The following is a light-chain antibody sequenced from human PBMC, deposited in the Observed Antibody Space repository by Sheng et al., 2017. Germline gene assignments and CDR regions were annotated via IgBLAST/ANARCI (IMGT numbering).Light chain of an antibody. Sequence: QSALTQPASVSGSPGQSITISCNGTSSDVGNYNLVSWYQQYPGKAPKLMIYEGSKRPSGVSNRFSGSKSGNTASLTISGLQAEDEADYYCCSYAGTRVFGGGTEGDRP. V-gene: IGLV2-23*01. CDR3: CSYAGTRV. CDR1: SSDVGNYNL. CDR2: EGS. J-gene: IGLJ2*01.